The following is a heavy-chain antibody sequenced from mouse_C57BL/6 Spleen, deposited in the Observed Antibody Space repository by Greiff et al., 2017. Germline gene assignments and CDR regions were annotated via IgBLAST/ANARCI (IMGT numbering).Heavy chain of an antibody. CDR2: IWSGGST. CDR3: ARNYPHYYGSSHDAMDY. J-gene: IGHJ4*01. V-gene: IGHV2-2*01. Sequence: VQLQQSGPGLVQPSQSLSITCTVSGFSLTSYGVHWVRQSPGKGLEWLGVIWSGGSTDYNAAFISRLSISKDNSKSQVFFKMNSLQADDTAIYYCARNYPHYYGSSHDAMDYWGQGTSVTVSS. D-gene: IGHD1-1*01. CDR1: GFSLTSYG.